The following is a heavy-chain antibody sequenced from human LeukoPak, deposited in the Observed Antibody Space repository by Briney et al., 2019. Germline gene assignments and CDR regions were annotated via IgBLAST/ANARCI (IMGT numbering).Heavy chain of an antibody. CDR3: ARTDRSSGFDY. CDR2: INHSGST. J-gene: IGHJ4*02. CDR1: GGSFSGNY. V-gene: IGHV4-34*01. Sequence: SETLSLTCAVYGGSFSGNYWSWIRQPPGKGLEWIGEINHSGSTNYNPSLKSRVTISVDTSKNQFSLKLSSVTAADTAVYYCARTDRSSGFDYWGQGTLVTVSS.